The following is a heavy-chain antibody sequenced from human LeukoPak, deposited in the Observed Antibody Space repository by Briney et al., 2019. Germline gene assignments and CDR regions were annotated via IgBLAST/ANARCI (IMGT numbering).Heavy chain of an antibody. CDR1: GYTFSSYY. CDR3: ARAAQRQPLDH. Sequence: ASVKVSCKASGYTFSSYYMHWVRQAPGQGLEWMGIINPSGGSTSYAQKFQGRITMTRDTSTSTVYMEVSSLRSEDTAVYYCARAAQRQPLDHWGQGTLVTVSS. J-gene: IGHJ4*02. CDR2: INPSGGST. V-gene: IGHV1-46*01.